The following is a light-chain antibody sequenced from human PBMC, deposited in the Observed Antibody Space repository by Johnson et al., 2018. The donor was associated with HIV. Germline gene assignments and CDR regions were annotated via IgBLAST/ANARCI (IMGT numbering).Light chain of an antibody. CDR1: SCDIGDNY. Sequence: QSVLTQPPSVSAAPGQKVTISCSGSSCDIGDNYVSWHQQLPGTAPKLLIYENNKRPSGIPDRLSGSKSATSATLGITGLQTGAEADYYCGKWDSSLGAYVFGTGTKVTVL. V-gene: IGLV1-51*02. J-gene: IGLJ1*01. CDR2: ENN. CDR3: GKWDSSLGAYV.